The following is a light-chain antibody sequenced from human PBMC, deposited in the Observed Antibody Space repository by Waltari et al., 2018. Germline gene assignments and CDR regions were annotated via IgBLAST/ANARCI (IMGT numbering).Light chain of an antibody. V-gene: IGKV3-20*01. CDR2: DAS. Sequence: DIFLTQSPGTLTLSPGEAATLSFRASQSISSFLAWYQQKPGQAPTLLIYDASTRATGIPDRFSGSGSGTDFSLTISRLEPEDFAVYYCQKYGTLPATFGQGTKVEIK. CDR1: QSISSF. CDR3: QKYGTLPAT. J-gene: IGKJ1*01.